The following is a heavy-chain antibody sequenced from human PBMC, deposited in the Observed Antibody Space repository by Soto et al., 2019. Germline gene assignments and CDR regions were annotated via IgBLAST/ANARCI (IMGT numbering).Heavy chain of an antibody. V-gene: IGHV1-69*01. CDR2: IIPLFGTT. Sequence: QVQLVQSGAEVRMSGSSVKVSCKASGGTFSTYPINWVRQAPGQGLEWMGGIIPLFGTTNYAQKFKGRVTITADESTSTAYMALSSLRAEDAAVYYCARGATHGSSWYFWFDPWGQGTLVTVSS. CDR1: GGTFSTYP. CDR3: ARGATHGSSWYFWFDP. D-gene: IGHD6-13*01. J-gene: IGHJ5*02.